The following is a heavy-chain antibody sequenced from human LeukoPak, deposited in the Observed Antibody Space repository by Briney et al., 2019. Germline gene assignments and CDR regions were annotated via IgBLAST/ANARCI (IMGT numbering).Heavy chain of an antibody. Sequence: SETLSLTCAVYGGSFSGYYWSWIRQPPGKGLEWIGEINHSGSTNYNPSLKSRVTISVDTSKNQFSLKLSSVTAADTAVYYCATALDRYYDSSGYYGIDYWGQGTLVTVSS. V-gene: IGHV4-34*01. CDR2: INHSGST. D-gene: IGHD3-22*01. CDR3: ATALDRYYDSSGYYGIDY. J-gene: IGHJ4*02. CDR1: GGSFSGYY.